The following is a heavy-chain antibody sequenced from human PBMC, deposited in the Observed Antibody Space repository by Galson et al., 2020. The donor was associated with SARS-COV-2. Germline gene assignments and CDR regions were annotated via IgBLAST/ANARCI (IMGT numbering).Heavy chain of an antibody. CDR3: AKDSSTIFGVITIDYYYMDV. V-gene: IGHV3-23*01. CDR2: ISGSGGST. Sequence: LSLTCAASGFTFSSYAMSWVRQAPGKGLEWVSAISGSGGSTYYADSVKGRFTISRDNSKNTLYLQMNSLRAEDTAVYYCAKDSSTIFGVITIDYYYMDVWGKGTTVTVSS. CDR1: GFTFSSYA. J-gene: IGHJ6*03. D-gene: IGHD3-3*01.